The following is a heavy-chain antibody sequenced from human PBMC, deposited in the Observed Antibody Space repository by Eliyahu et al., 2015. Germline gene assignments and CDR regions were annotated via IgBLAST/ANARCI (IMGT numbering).Heavy chain of an antibody. CDR2: IKSKTDGGTT. D-gene: IGHD2-8*01. CDR3: TTDGGINGDYYYGMDV. J-gene: IGHJ6*02. V-gene: IGHV3-15*01. Sequence: EVQLVESGGGLVKPGGSLRLSCAASGFTFSNAWMSWVRQAPGKGLEWVGRIKSKTDGGTTDYAAPVKGRFTISRDDSKNTLYLQMNSLKTEDTAVYYCTTDGGINGDYYYGMDVWGQGTTVTVSS. CDR1: GFTFSNAW.